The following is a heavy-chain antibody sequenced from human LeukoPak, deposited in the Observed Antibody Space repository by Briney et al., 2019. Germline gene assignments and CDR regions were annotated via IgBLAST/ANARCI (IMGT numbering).Heavy chain of an antibody. Sequence: GASVKVSCKASGGTFSSYGMHWVRQAPGKGLEWVAFIRYDGSNKYYADSVKGRFTISRDNSKNTLYLQMNSLRAEDTAVYYCANVAVQLHLDYWGQGTLVTVSS. D-gene: IGHD5-18*01. V-gene: IGHV3-30*02. CDR3: ANVAVQLHLDY. CDR1: GGTFSSYG. J-gene: IGHJ4*02. CDR2: IRYDGSNK.